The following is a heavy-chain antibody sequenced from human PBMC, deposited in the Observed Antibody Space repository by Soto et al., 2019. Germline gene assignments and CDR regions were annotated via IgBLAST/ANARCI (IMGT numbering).Heavy chain of an antibody. D-gene: IGHD1-7*01. Sequence: QVQLVQSGAEAKKPGSSVKVSCKTSGGTFSSYAISWVRQAPGQGLEWMGGIVPLFRTTNYAQKFQGRVTITADTSTYTVYMELSGLRSGDTAVYYCARRRAFSNWDSGADAFDIWGQGTMVTVSS. CDR1: GGTFSSYA. CDR2: IVPLFRTT. CDR3: ARRRAFSNWDSGADAFDI. V-gene: IGHV1-69*06. J-gene: IGHJ3*02.